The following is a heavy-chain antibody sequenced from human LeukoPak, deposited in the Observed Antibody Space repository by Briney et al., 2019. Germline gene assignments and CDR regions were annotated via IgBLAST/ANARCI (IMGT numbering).Heavy chain of an antibody. CDR3: AREGTGRDDAFDI. CDR1: GFTFSSCV. CDR2: IGASGSRT. D-gene: IGHD1-14*01. Sequence: GGSLRLSCAASGFTFSSCVMNWVRQAPGKGLEWVSSIGASGSRTYYADSVKGRFSISRDNSKNSLFLQMNSLRAEDTAVYYCAREGTGRDDAFDIWGQGTMVTVSS. J-gene: IGHJ3*02. V-gene: IGHV3-23*01.